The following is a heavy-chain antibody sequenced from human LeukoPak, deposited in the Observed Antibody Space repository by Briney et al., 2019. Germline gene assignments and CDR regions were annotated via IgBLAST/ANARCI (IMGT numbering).Heavy chain of an antibody. Sequence: GGSLRLSCAASGLTFSKYSMTWVRQAPGKGLEWVSFIDTSSTTMYYTDSVKGRFTISRDNSENTLYLQMNSLRAEDTAVYYCAMVQGPFTDWGQGTRVTVSS. CDR2: IDTSSTTM. V-gene: IGHV3-48*01. CDR3: AMVQGPFTD. D-gene: IGHD3-10*01. CDR1: GLTFSKYS. J-gene: IGHJ4*02.